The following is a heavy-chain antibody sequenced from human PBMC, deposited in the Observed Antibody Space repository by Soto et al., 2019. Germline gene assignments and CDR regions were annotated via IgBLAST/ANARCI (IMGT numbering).Heavy chain of an antibody. CDR2: IYYSGGT. Sequence: QVQLQESGPGLVKPSETLSLTCTVSGDSISRYYWSWIRLSPGKGLEWIGYIYYSGGTNYNPSVKIRVTISVDRTNNQFSLKLSSVTAADTAVYYCARGLGGEFLIGSGMDVWGQGTTVTVSS. V-gene: IGHV4-59*01. D-gene: IGHD3-10*01. J-gene: IGHJ6*02. CDR3: ARGLGGEFLIGSGMDV. CDR1: GDSISRYY.